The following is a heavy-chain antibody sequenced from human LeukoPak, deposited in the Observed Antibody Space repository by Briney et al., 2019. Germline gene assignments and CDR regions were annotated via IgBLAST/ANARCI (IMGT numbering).Heavy chain of an antibody. D-gene: IGHD6-19*01. CDR1: GFTFSSYS. Sequence: GGSLRLSCAASGFTFSSYSMNWVRQAPGKGLEWVSYISSFSSTIYYAGSVKGRFTISRDNAKNSLYLQMNSLRAEDTAVYYCARGAPGYSSGQIDYWGQGTLVTVSS. CDR3: ARGAPGYSSGQIDY. CDR2: ISSFSSTI. J-gene: IGHJ4*02. V-gene: IGHV3-48*01.